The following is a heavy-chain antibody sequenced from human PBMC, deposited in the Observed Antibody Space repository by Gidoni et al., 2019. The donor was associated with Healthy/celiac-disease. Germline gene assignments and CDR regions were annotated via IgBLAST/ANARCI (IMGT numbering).Heavy chain of an antibody. V-gene: IGHV2-5*02. CDR1: GFSLSTSGVG. D-gene: IGHD2-15*01. CDR2: IDWDDDK. CDR3: AHCVVVAAYPNWFDP. J-gene: IGHJ5*02. Sequence: QITLKESGPTLVKPTQTLTLTCTFSGFSLSTSGVGVGWIRQPPGKALEWLALIDWDDDKRYSPSRKSRLTITKDTSKNQVVLTMTNMDPVDTATYYCAHCVVVAAYPNWFDPWGQGTLVTVSS.